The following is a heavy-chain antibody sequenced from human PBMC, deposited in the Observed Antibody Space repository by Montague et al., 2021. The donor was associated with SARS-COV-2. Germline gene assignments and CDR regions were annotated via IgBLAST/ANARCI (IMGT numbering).Heavy chain of an antibody. V-gene: IGHV4-4*07. CDR2: IYTSGST. CDR1: GGSISSYY. J-gene: IGHJ6*02. Sequence: SETRSLTCTVSGGSISSYYWSWIRQPTGKGLEWIGRIYTSGSTNYNPSLKSRVTMSVDTSKSQFSLKLSSVTAADTAVYYCARDGSAVAGLPRSYGLDVWGQGTTVTVSS. D-gene: IGHD6-19*01. CDR3: ARDGSAVAGLPRSYGLDV.